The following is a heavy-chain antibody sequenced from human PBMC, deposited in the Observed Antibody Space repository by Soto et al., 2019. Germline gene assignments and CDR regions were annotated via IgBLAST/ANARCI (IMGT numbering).Heavy chain of an antibody. Sequence: SETLSLTCTVSGGSISSGDYYWSWIRQPPGKGLEWIGYIYYSGSTYYNPSLKSRVTISVDTSKNQFSLKLSSVTAADTAVYYCARDGGYCSSTSCYKGIDYWRQGTLVTVSS. CDR1: GGSISSGDYY. CDR2: IYYSGST. J-gene: IGHJ4*02. CDR3: ARDGGYCSSTSCYKGIDY. D-gene: IGHD2-2*02. V-gene: IGHV4-30-4*01.